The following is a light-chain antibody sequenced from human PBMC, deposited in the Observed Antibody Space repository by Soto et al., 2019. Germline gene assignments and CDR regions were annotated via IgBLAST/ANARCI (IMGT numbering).Light chain of an antibody. CDR1: QSVASN. V-gene: IGKV3-15*01. CDR2: GAS. Sequence: EIVMTQSPASLSVSPGDGATPSCRASQSVASNVAWCQQKPGQGPRLLIHGASTRAVGVPARFSGSGSGTDFTLTISSLQSEDFAVYYCQQYHNWPPQYTFGQGTKLQIK. J-gene: IGKJ2*01. CDR3: QQYHNWPPQYT.